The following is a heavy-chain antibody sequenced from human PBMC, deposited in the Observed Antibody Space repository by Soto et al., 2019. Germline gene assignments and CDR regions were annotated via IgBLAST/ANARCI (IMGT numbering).Heavy chain of an antibody. J-gene: IGHJ6*02. CDR1: GDTFKNCV. CDR2: IIPLFGTT. D-gene: IGHD3-10*01. Sequence: QVQVVQSGVEVRRPGSSVKVSCKASGDTFKNCVISWVRQAPGQGLEWVGGIIPLFGTTDFAQRFQGRLTITTDESTTTANMELSRLRSEDTATYYCAAELGFGKLSVVWGQGTTVIVSS. V-gene: IGHV1-69*01. CDR3: AAELGFGKLSVV.